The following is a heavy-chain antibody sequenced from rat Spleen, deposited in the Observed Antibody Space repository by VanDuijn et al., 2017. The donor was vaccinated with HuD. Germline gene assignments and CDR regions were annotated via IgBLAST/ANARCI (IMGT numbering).Heavy chain of an antibody. Sequence: EVQLVESGGGLVQPGRSLKLSCVASGFTFSDSGMNWIRQAPTKGLEWVASISFDGSSTYYRDSVKGRFTFSRDNAKSTLYLQMDSLRSEDTATYYCTTLSLFWGPGTMVTVSS. J-gene: IGHJ1*01. CDR2: ISFDGSST. V-gene: IGHV5-20*01. CDR1: GFTFSDSG. CDR3: TTLSLF.